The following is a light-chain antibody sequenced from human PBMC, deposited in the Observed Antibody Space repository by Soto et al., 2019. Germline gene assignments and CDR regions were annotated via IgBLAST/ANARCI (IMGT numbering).Light chain of an antibody. CDR3: QRYDASPT. CDR2: GAS. CDR1: QNIPNNY. Sequence: EIVLTQSPDTLSLSVGERAALSCTASQNIPNNYLVWYQQKPGQTPTVLIYGASNRATGIPDRFSGSGSGTDFTLTISRLDPEDFAVYHCQRYDASPTFGQGTKV. J-gene: IGKJ1*01. V-gene: IGKV3-20*01.